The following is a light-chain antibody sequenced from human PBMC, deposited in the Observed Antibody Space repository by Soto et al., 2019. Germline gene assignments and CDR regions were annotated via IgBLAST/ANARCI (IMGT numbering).Light chain of an antibody. V-gene: IGLV2-14*01. CDR1: SSDVGGNDY. Sequence: QSVLTQPASVSGSPGQSVTISCTGASSDVGGNDYVSWYQQHPGKAPKLILHEVNNRPSGVSNHFSGSKSCNTASLINSGLQADDEADYYCRSYSTTSTLVFGSGTKLTVL. J-gene: IGLJ1*01. CDR2: EVN. CDR3: RSYSTTSTLV.